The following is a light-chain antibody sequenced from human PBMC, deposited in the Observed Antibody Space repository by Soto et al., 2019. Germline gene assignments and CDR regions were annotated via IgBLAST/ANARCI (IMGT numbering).Light chain of an antibody. J-gene: IGKJ5*01. CDR1: QDISTR. Sequence: DIQMTQSPPSVSASLGDRVTITCRARQDISTRLAWYQQKPGKAPRLLIYAASSLQTGVPSRFSGSGSGTDFTLTISSLQPEDFATYYCQHADSLPLITFGQGTRLEIK. CDR3: QHADSLPLIT. CDR2: AAS. V-gene: IGKV1-12*01.